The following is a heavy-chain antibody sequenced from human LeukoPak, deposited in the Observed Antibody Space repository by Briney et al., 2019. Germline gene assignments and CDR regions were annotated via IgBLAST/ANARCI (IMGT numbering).Heavy chain of an antibody. D-gene: IGHD6-13*01. CDR3: ARGPRNSSSYQYFQH. J-gene: IGHJ1*01. Sequence: GGSLRLSCAASGFTFSTYSMNWVRQAPGKGLEWVSSISSSSAYIYCADSEKGRFTISRDNAKNSLYLQMNSLRVEDTAVYYCARGPRNSSSYQYFQHRGQGTLVTVSS. CDR1: GFTFSTYS. CDR2: ISSSSAYI. V-gene: IGHV3-21*01.